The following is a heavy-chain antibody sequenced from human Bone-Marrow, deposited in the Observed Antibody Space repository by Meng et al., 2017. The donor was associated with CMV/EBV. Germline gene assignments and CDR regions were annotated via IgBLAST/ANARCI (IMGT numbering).Heavy chain of an antibody. Sequence: GGSLRLSCAASGFTFSNAWMSWVRQAPGKGLEWVGCIKSKTDGGTTDYAAPVKGRFTISRDDSKNTLYLQMNSLKTEDTAVYYCTTLLVSWGQGTLVTVSS. D-gene: IGHD3-3*01. CDR2: IKSKTDGGTT. CDR1: GFTFSNAW. V-gene: IGHV3-15*01. J-gene: IGHJ4*02. CDR3: TTLLVS.